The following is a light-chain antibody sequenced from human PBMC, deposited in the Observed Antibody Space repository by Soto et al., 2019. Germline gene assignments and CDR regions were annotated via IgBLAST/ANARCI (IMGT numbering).Light chain of an antibody. CDR2: GAS. CDR3: QQYGSSGT. CDR1: QSVSNNY. V-gene: IGKV3-20*01. J-gene: IGKJ1*01. Sequence: EIVLTQSPGTLSLSPVERATLSCRASQSVSNNYLAWCQQKPGQAPRLLIYGASNRATGIPDRLSGSGSGTDFTLTISRLDPEDFAVYYCQQYGSSGTFGQGTKVDIK.